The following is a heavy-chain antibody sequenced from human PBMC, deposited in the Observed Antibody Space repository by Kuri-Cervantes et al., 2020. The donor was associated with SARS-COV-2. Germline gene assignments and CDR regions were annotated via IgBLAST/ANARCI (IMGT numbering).Heavy chain of an antibody. CDR1: GSTFSSYA. J-gene: IGHJ4*02. CDR2: ISYDETYK. D-gene: IGHD6-19*01. CDR3: AAERYEWLAYAYYFDL. Sequence: GESLKISCAASGSTFSSYAMHWVRQAPGKGLEWVALISYDETYKYYADSVEGRFTISRDNSENTLYLQMNSLRAEDTAMYYCAAERYEWLAYAYYFDLWGQGTLVPSPQ. V-gene: IGHV3-30*04.